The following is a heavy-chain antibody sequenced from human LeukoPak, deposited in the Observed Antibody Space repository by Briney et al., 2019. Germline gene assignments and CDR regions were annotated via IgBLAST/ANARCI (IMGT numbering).Heavy chain of an antibody. J-gene: IGHJ5*02. D-gene: IGHD3-10*01. CDR3: ASLWFGEASDDP. Sequence: PSETLSLTCTVSGGSISGYYWSWIRQPPGKELEWIGYIHYTGTTNYNPSLKSRVTMSVDTSKNQFSLKLSSVTAADTAVYYCASLWFGEASDDPWGRGTLVTVSS. CDR2: IHYTGTT. V-gene: IGHV4-59*01. CDR1: GGSISGYY.